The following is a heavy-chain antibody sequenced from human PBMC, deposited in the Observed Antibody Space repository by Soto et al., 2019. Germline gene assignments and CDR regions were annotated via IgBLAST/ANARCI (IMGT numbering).Heavy chain of an antibody. V-gene: IGHV3-23*01. CDR2: ISGSGGST. D-gene: IGHD4-17*01. J-gene: IGHJ4*01. CDR3: ARLGSPVTTRYFDY. Sequence: GGSLRLSCAASGFTFSSYVMHRVRQAPGKGLEWVSAISGSGGSTYYTDSVKGRFTVSRDNSKNTLYLQMNSLRAEDTAVYYCARLGSPVTTRYFDYWGHGTLVNVSS. CDR1: GFTFSSYV.